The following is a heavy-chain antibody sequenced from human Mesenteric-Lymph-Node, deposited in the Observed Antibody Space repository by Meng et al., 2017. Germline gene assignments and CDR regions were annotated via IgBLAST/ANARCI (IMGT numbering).Heavy chain of an antibody. CDR3: DRGGDRLAAAVTKMDY. J-gene: IGHJ4*02. CDR2: INHSGST. V-gene: IGHV4-34*01. Sequence: SETLSFPCAVHGGSFSGYYWSWIRQPPGKGLEWIGEINHSGSTNYNPSLTSRVTISVDTSKNQFSLKLSSVTAADTDVYYCDRGGDRLAAAVTKMDYWGLGTLVTVSS. CDR1: GGSFSGYY. D-gene: IGHD6-13*01.